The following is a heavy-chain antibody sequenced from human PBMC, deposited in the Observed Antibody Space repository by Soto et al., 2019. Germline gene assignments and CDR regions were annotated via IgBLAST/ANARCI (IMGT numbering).Heavy chain of an antibody. CDR1: GGSISSYY. CDR3: ARGGDSSGYYYASDY. V-gene: IGHV4-4*07. J-gene: IGHJ4*02. CDR2: IYSSGSS. Sequence: QVQLQESGPGLVKPSETLSLTCTVSGGSISSYYWSWIRQPAGKGLEWIGHIYSSGSSNYNPSLKSRVTMSVDSSKNQFSLQLSSLTAADTAVYYCARGGDSSGYYYASDYWGQGTLVTVSS. D-gene: IGHD3-22*01.